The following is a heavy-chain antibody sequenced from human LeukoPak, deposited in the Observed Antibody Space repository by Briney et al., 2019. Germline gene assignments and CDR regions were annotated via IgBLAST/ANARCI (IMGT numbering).Heavy chain of an antibody. J-gene: IGHJ5*02. V-gene: IGHV1-2*02. D-gene: IGHD1-7*01. Sequence: GASVKVSCKASGYTFTSYAMNWVRQAPGQGLEWMGWINPNSGGTNYAQKFQGRVTMTRDTSISTAYMELSRLRSDDTAVYYCARDGNWNYHPFDPWGQGTLVTVSS. CDR2: INPNSGGT. CDR1: GYTFTSYA. CDR3: ARDGNWNYHPFDP.